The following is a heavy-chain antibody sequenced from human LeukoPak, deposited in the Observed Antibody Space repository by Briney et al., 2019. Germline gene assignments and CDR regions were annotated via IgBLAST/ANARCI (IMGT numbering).Heavy chain of an antibody. CDR3: ARRHSGWNDSKGWFDP. D-gene: IGHD6-19*01. CDR2: IYYTGSV. J-gene: IGHJ5*02. Sequence: SETLSLTCSVSGGSVGGSGSRYYWSWIRQSPGKGLEWIAHIYYTGSVNYNPSLKSRVTMSIDTSRNQFSLKLSYVTAADSAVYYCARRHSGWNDSKGWFDPWGQGTLVIVSS. V-gene: IGHV4-61*01. CDR1: GGSVGGSGSRYY.